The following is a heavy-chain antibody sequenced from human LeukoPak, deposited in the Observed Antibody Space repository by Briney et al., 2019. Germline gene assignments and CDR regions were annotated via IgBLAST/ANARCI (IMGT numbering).Heavy chain of an antibody. Sequence: SETLSLTCTVSGDPISYYYWTWIRQPPGKGLEWIGYIHNIGSTNYNPSLKSRVTISVDTSKNQFSLKLTSVTAADTAVYYCARGSTAYPYHFDYWAREPRSPSPQ. V-gene: IGHV4-59*01. D-gene: IGHD3-16*01. CDR2: IHNIGST. CDR3: ARGSTAYPYHFDY. J-gene: IGHJ4*02. CDR1: GDPISYYY.